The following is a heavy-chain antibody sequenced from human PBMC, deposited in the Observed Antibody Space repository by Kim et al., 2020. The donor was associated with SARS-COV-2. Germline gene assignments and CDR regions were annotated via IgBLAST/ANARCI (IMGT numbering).Heavy chain of an antibody. V-gene: IGHV3-7*01. CDR1: GFTFSSYW. J-gene: IGHJ6*02. CDR2: IKKDGSEK. Sequence: GGSLRLSCAASGFTFSSYWMSWVRQAPGKGLEWVANIKKDGSEKYYVDSVKGRFTISRDNAKNSLYLQMNSLRAEDTAVYYCARDNYGVYDSTHYYSYGMDVWGQGTTVTVSS. CDR3: ARDNYGVYDSTHYYSYGMDV. D-gene: IGHD4-17*01.